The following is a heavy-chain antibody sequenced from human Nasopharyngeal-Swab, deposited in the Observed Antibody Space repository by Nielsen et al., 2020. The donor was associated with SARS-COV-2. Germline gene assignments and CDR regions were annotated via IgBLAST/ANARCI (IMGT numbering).Heavy chain of an antibody. CDR3: ARGGCSGSADYYYYYMDV. Sequence: SETLSLTCTVSGGSISSYYWSWIRQPPGKGLEWIGYIYYSGSTNYNPSLKSRVTISVDTSKNQFSLKLSSVTAADTAVYYCARGGCSGSADYYYYYMDVWGKGTTVTVSS. J-gene: IGHJ6*03. D-gene: IGHD3-10*02. CDR1: GGSISSYY. V-gene: IGHV4-59*01. CDR2: IYYSGST.